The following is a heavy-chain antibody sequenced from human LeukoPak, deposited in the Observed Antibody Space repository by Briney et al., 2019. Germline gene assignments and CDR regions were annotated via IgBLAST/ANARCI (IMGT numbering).Heavy chain of an antibody. CDR2: ISGSGGST. CDR3: AKDYESGDIVVVVAAFDYFDY. Sequence: GESLKISCAASGFTFSSYAMSWVRQAPGKGLEWVSAISGSGGSTYYADSVKGRFTISRDNSKNTLYLQMNSLRAEDTAVYYCAKDYESGDIVVVVAAFDYFDYWGQGTLVTVSS. D-gene: IGHD2-15*01. J-gene: IGHJ4*02. V-gene: IGHV3-23*01. CDR1: GFTFSSYA.